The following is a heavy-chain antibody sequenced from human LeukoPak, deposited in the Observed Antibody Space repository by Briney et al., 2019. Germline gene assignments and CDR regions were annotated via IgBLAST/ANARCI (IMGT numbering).Heavy chain of an antibody. CDR1: GFTFSSNS. V-gene: IGHV3-21*01. J-gene: IGHJ1*01. Sequence: QSGGSLRLSCAASGFTFSSNSMNWVRQAPGKGLECVSSISSSSSYIYYADSVKGRFTISRDNAKNSLYLQMNSLRAEDTAVYYCARDVEFIAVAGTAFQHWGQGTLVTVSS. D-gene: IGHD6-19*01. CDR2: ISSSSSYI. CDR3: ARDVEFIAVAGTAFQH.